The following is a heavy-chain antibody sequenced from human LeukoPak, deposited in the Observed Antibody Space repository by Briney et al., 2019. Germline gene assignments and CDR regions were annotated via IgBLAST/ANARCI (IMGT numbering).Heavy chain of an antibody. D-gene: IGHD1-26*01. CDR2: IWYDGSNK. V-gene: IGHV3-33*06. Sequence: GGSLRLSCAASGFTFSSYGMHWVRQAPGKGLEWVAVIWYDGSNKYYADSVKGRFTISRDNSKNTLYLQMSSLRAEDTAVYYCAKSSGTYPIDYWGQGTLVTVSS. CDR3: AKSSGTYPIDY. J-gene: IGHJ4*02. CDR1: GFTFSSYG.